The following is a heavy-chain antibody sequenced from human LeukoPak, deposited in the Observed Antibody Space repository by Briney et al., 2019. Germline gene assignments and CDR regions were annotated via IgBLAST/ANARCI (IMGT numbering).Heavy chain of an antibody. D-gene: IGHD3-22*01. Sequence: GASVKVSCKASGYTFTSYYMHWVRQAPGQGLEWMGIINPSGGSTSYAQKFQGRVTMTRDTSTSTVYMELSSLTAEDTAVYYCARGVNYYGTSGYYSYYFDSWGQGTLVTVSS. CDR1: GYTFTSYY. J-gene: IGHJ4*02. CDR2: INPSGGST. V-gene: IGHV1-46*01. CDR3: ARGVNYYGTSGYYSYYFDS.